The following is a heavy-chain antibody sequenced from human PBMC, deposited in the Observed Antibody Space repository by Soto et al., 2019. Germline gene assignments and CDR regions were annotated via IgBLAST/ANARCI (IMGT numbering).Heavy chain of an antibody. CDR3: SRNPRGVAAPFDC. CDR1: GFTFGDYA. Sequence: EVQLVESGGGLVKTGRSLRLSCTASGFTFGDYAMSWFRQAPGKRLEWVGFITSKAYGETPEYAASVKGRFTISRDNSKSIAYLQMSSLKIEDTGMYYCSRNPRGVAAPFDCWGQGTLVTVSS. V-gene: IGHV3-49*05. J-gene: IGHJ4*02. D-gene: IGHD6-19*01. CDR2: ITSKAYGETP.